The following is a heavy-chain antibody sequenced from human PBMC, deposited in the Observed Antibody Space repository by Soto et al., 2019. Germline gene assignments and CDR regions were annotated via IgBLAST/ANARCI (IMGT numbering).Heavy chain of an antibody. CDR2: INHSGST. J-gene: IGHJ6*01. CDR1: GGSFSGYY. CDR3: ARVLFLGVGYYYGTDV. V-gene: IGHV4-34*01. Sequence: LSLTCAVYGGSFSGYYWSWIRQPPGKGLEWIGEINHSGSTNYNPSLKSRVTISVDTSKNQFSLKLSSVTAADTAVYYCARVLFLGVGYYYGTDVWGQGTTVTVSS.